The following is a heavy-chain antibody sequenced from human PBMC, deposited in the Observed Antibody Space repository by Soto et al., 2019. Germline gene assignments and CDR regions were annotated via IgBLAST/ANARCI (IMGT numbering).Heavy chain of an antibody. J-gene: IGHJ4*02. Sequence: QVQLVESGGGVVQPGRSLRLSCAASGFTFSNYGMHWFGQVPAKGLGWVAVIWDDGNNKYYADSVKGRFTISRDNSKNTLYLQMNSLRVEDTAVYYCARDVLGDSSGCSDYWGQGTLVTVSS. V-gene: IGHV3-33*01. CDR2: IWDDGNNK. CDR3: ARDVLGDSSGCSDY. D-gene: IGHD6-19*01. CDR1: GFTFSNYG.